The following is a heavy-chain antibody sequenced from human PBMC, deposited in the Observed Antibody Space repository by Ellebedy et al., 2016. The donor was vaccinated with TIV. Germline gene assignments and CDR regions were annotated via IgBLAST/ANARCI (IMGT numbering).Heavy chain of an antibody. CDR2: ICYRVNT. CDR1: GASIDSGRYC. Sequence: MLGGSLRLSCNVSGASIDSGRYCWAWIRQSPGKGLEWIGNICYRVNTYYNPSLKSRVIISADTSKNLFSLRLSSVTAADTAVYYCASLDVAVANWFDPWGHGTLVTVSS. D-gene: IGHD3-10*02. CDR3: ASLDVAVANWFDP. V-gene: IGHV4-39*01. J-gene: IGHJ5*02.